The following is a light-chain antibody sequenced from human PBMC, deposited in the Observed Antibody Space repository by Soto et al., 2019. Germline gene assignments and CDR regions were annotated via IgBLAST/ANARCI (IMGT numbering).Light chain of an antibody. Sequence: QSVLTQPASVSGSPGQSITISCTGTSSDVGTYNYVSWYQQHPGKAPTLMIYDVSNRPSGVSNRFSGSKSGNTASLTISGLQAEDEADYYCSSYTSSSTWVFGGGTQLTVL. CDR3: SSYTSSSTWV. CDR1: SSDVGTYNY. J-gene: IGLJ3*02. CDR2: DVS. V-gene: IGLV2-14*01.